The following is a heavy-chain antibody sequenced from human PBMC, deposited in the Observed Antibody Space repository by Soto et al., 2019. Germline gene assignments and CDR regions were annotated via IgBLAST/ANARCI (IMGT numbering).Heavy chain of an antibody. V-gene: IGHV4-39*01. CDR3: ARHNKVTSRQYSFDV. CDR2: IYYSGST. CDR1: GGSISSSSYY. J-gene: IGHJ4*02. Sequence: SETLSLTCTVSGGSISSSSYYWGWIRQPPGKGLEWIGSIYYSGSTYYNPSLKSRVTISVDTSKNKFSLNLNSVTAADTALYYCARHNKVTSRQYSFDVWGQGAQVTVSS. D-gene: IGHD2-2*01.